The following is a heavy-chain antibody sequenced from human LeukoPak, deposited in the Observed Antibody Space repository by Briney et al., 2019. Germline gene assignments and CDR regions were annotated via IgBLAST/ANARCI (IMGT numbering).Heavy chain of an antibody. J-gene: IGHJ4*02. Sequence: PGGSLRLSCAASGSTFSSYEMNWVRQAPGKGLEWVSYISSSGSTIYYADSVKGQFTISRDNAKNSLYLQMNSLRAEDTAVYYCARDWDRGYCSGGSCVDYWGQGTLVTVSS. CDR3: ARDWDRGYCSGGSCVDY. CDR2: ISSSGSTI. V-gene: IGHV3-48*03. D-gene: IGHD2-15*01. CDR1: GSTFSSYE.